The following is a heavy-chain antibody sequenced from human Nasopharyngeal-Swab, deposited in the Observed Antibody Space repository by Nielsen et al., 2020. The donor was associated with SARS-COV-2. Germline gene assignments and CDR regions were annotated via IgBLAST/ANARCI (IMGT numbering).Heavy chain of an antibody. V-gene: IGHV4-31*03. CDR2: IYYSGST. D-gene: IGHD5-12*01. CDR3: ARLIVATSWYFDL. CDR1: GGSISSGGYY. J-gene: IGHJ2*01. Sequence: SETLSLTCTVPGGSISSGGYYWSWIRQHPGKGLEWIGYIYYSGSTYYNPSLKSRVTISVDTSKNQFSLKLSSVTAADTAVYYCARLIVATSWYFDLWGRGTLVTVSS.